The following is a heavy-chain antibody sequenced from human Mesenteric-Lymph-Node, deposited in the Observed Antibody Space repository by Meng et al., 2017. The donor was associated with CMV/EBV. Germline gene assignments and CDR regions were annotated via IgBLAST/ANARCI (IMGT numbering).Heavy chain of an antibody. CDR3: ARAQPDARDWYMFDF. V-gene: IGHV2-70D*14. Sequence: SGPTLVKPPQTLTLTCTFSGFSLSTHGMRVAWIRQPPGKALEWLARIDWDDDKFYNKSLKTRLTVSKDTSNSQVVLTMTNMDAVDTATYYCARAQPDARDWYMFDFWGQGTLVTVSS. J-gene: IGHJ4*02. CDR1: GFSLSTHGMR. D-gene: IGHD3-9*01. CDR2: IDWDDDK.